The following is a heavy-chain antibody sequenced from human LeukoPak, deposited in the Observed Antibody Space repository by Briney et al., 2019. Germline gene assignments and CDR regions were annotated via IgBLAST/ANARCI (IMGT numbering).Heavy chain of an antibody. CDR3: AKSPISMIVVAKGWYFDL. J-gene: IGHJ2*01. CDR2: ISGSANST. V-gene: IGHV3-23*01. D-gene: IGHD3-22*01. Sequence: GGSLRLSCAASGFTFSNAWMSWVRQAPGKGLEWVSVISGSANSTDYADSVKGRFSISRDNSKNTLYLQMNSLRAEDTAVYYCAKSPISMIVVAKGWYFDLWGRGTLVTVSS. CDR1: GFTFSNAW.